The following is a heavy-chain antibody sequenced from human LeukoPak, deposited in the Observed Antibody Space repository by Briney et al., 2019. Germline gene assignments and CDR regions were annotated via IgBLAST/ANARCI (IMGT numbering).Heavy chain of an antibody. V-gene: IGHV3-49*03. D-gene: IGHD3-22*01. CDR2: IRTKAYGGTT. CDR1: GFTFGGYA. CDR3: TSNHDTSGYTPDY. J-gene: IGHJ4*02. Sequence: GGSLRLSCTASGFTFGGYAMSWIRQAPGKGLEWVGFIRTKAYGGTTEYAASVKGRFTISRDDSKSIAYLQMNSLKNEDTALYYCTSNHDTSGYTPDYWGQGTLVTVSS.